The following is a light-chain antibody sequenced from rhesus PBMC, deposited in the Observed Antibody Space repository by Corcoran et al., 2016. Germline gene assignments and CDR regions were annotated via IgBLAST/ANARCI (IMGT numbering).Light chain of an antibody. CDR2: AAS. CDR3: QQHNSYPWT. CDR1: QGISSW. J-gene: IGKJ1*01. V-gene: IGKV1-33*02. Sequence: DIQMTQSPSSLSASVGDRVTITCQASQGISSWLAWYQQKPGKAPKLLVYAASSLQSGVPSRFSGSGAGTDFTRTSSSLHPEDFATYYCQQHNSYPWTFGQGTKVEIK.